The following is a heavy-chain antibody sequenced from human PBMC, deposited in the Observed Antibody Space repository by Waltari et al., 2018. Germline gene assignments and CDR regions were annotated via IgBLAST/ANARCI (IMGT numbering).Heavy chain of an antibody. CDR3: ARAGSYCSGGSCYPYYFDY. CDR2: INPSGGST. J-gene: IGHJ4*02. V-gene: IGHV1-46*01. Sequence: QVQLVQSGAEVKKPGASVKVSCKASGYTFTSYYMHWVRQAPGQGLEWMGIINPSGGSTSYAQKFQGRVTMTRDTSTSTVYMELSSLRSEDTAVYYCARAGSYCSGGSCYPYYFDYWGQGTLVTVSS. D-gene: IGHD2-15*01. CDR1: GYTFTSYY.